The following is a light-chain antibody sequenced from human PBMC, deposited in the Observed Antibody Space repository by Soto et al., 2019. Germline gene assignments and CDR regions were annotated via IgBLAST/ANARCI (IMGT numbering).Light chain of an antibody. V-gene: IGKV1-5*01. CDR1: QSIKSW. CDR2: DAL. J-gene: IGKJ4*01. CDR3: QQYDDYPLT. Sequence: DIQITQSLFTLSASVGDKVTITCPASQSIKSWLAWYRQKPGIAPKLLIYDALTLESGVPSRSSGSGSGTEFTLTITSLQPDDFATFYCQQYDDYPLTFGGGTKVDIK.